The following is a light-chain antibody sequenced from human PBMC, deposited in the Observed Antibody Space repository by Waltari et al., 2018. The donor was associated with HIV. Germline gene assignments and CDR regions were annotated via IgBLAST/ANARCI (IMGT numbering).Light chain of an antibody. Sequence: QSVLTQPPSASGTPGQRVTISCSGSSSNIGSNTVSCFQQLPGTAPNLLIYSNNQRPSGVPDRFSGSKSGTSASLAITGLQSEDEADYYCAAWDDSLNGWVFGGGTKLTVL. CDR3: AAWDDSLNGWV. V-gene: IGLV1-44*01. J-gene: IGLJ3*02. CDR1: SSNIGSNT. CDR2: SNN.